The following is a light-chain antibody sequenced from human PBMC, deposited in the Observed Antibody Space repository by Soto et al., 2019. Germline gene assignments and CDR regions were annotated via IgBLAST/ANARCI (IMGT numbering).Light chain of an antibody. CDR2: GNS. J-gene: IGLJ1*01. V-gene: IGLV1-40*01. CDR1: SSNIRAGYD. Sequence: QSVLTKPPSVTGAPGQRVTISCTGSSSNIRAGYDVHWYQQLPGTAPKLLIYGNSNPPSGIPDRFSGSKSGTSASLAITGLQAEDEADDYCQSYDSSLSADVCGTGTKLTVL. CDR3: QSYDSSLSADV.